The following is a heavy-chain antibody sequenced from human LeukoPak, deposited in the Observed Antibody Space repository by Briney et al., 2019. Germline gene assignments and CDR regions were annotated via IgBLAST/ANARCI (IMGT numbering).Heavy chain of an antibody. CDR1: GGSISSYY. J-gene: IGHJ4*02. V-gene: IGHV4-4*07. CDR2: IYTSGST. CDR3: ARHPGYCSGGTCSYFDY. Sequence: SETLSLNCTVSGGSISSYYRSWIRQPAGEGLEWIGRIYTSGSTNYNPSLKSRVTMSVDTSKNQFSLKLSSVTAADTAVYYCARHPGYCSGGTCSYFDYWGQGTLVTVSS. D-gene: IGHD2-15*01.